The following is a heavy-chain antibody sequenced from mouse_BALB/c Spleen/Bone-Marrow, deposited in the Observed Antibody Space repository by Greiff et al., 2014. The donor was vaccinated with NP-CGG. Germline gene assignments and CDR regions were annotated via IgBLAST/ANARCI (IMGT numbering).Heavy chain of an antibody. V-gene: IGHV1S135*01. CDR1: GYSFTDYN. CDR2: IDPYNGGT. D-gene: IGHD3-1*01. Sequence: ELKLMESGPELVKPGASVKVSCKASGYSFTDYNMYWVKQSHGKSLEWIGYIDPYNGGTSYNQKFKGKATLTVDKSSSTAFMHLNSLTSEDSAVYYCASYHSSGYAMDYWGQGTSVTVSS. CDR3: ASYHSSGYAMDY. J-gene: IGHJ4*01.